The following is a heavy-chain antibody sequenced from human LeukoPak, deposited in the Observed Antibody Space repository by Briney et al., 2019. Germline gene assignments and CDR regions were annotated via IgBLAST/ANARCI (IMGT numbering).Heavy chain of an antibody. CDR1: GYTFTNYW. CDR3: ARPFSSGWLSNAFHI. Sequence: GESLKISCKGSGYTFTNYWIGWVRQMPGKGLEWMGIIYPGDSDTRYSPSFQGQVTISADKSISTAYLQWRSLKASDTAMYYCARPFSSGWLSNAFHIWGQGTMVTVSS. D-gene: IGHD6-19*01. J-gene: IGHJ3*02. V-gene: IGHV5-51*01. CDR2: IYPGDSDT.